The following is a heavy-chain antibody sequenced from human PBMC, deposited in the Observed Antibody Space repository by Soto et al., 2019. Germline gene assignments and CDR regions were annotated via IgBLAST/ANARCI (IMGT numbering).Heavy chain of an antibody. Sequence: SETLSLTCNVSSGSIRSYYWSWVRQPAGKPLEWIGRIYTSGSTNYNPSLKSRVSMSVDTSKNQFSLEVTSVTAADTAVYYCAREGASGFGMDVWGQGTTVTVSS. J-gene: IGHJ6*02. CDR2: IYTSGST. D-gene: IGHD1-26*01. CDR1: SGSIRSYY. CDR3: AREGASGFGMDV. V-gene: IGHV4-4*07.